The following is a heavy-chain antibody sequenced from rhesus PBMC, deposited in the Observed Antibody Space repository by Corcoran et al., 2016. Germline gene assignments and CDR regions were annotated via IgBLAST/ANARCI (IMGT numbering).Heavy chain of an antibody. CDR3: AKGRRCGTPHSNCGLDS. J-gene: IGHJ6*01. D-gene: IGHD2-27*01. Sequence: GESLKISCHTSGYTFTTHWITWVRQMPGKGLARLGTIDPSVSETRYSPTFQVQSTMSADKSTSTAYLQWSSLTAPDTATYDCAKGRRCGTPHSNCGLDSWGQGVVVTVSS. V-gene: IGHV5-20*02. CDR2: IDPSVSET. CDR1: GYTFTTHW.